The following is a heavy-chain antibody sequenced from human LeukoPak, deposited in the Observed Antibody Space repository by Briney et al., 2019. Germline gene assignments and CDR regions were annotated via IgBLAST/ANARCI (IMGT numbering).Heavy chain of an antibody. Sequence: SGTLSLTCTVSGGSISSSDYYWSWIRQPPGKGLEWIGYIYYSGSTYYNPSLKSRVTISVDTSKNQFSLKLSSVTAADTAVYYCARNYYDSSGYYYVGAFDIWGQGTMVTVSS. CDR1: GGSISSSDYY. V-gene: IGHV4-30-4*01. D-gene: IGHD3-22*01. J-gene: IGHJ3*02. CDR3: ARNYYDSSGYYYVGAFDI. CDR2: IYYSGST.